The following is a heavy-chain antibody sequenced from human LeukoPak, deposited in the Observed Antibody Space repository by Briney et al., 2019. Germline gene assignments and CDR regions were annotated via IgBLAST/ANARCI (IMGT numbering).Heavy chain of an antibody. CDR2: LDLEDDAP. Sequence: GASVQVYCKVSGYSVTELSMHWVRQAPGLGLEAMGDLDLEDDAPVYAQQFQGRVTMTEDTSTDTAYMELSSLRSEDTALYYCATLDSYYDSSGRPLLPDWGQGTLVTVSS. J-gene: IGHJ4*02. V-gene: IGHV1-24*01. CDR3: ATLDSYYDSSGRPLLPD. CDR1: GYSVTELS. D-gene: IGHD3-22*01.